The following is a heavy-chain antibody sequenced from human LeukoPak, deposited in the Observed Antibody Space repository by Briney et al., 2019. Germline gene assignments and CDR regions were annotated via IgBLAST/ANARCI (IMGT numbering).Heavy chain of an antibody. CDR1: GYTFISYG. J-gene: IGHJ4*02. CDR3: ARDMGATTSSFFDY. D-gene: IGHD1-26*01. Sequence: ASVKVSCKASGYTFISYGISWVRQAPGQGLEWMGWISAYNGNTNYAQKLQGRVTMTTDTSTSTAYMELRSLRSDDTAVYYCARDMGATTSSFFDYWGQGTLVTVSS. V-gene: IGHV1-18*01. CDR2: ISAYNGNT.